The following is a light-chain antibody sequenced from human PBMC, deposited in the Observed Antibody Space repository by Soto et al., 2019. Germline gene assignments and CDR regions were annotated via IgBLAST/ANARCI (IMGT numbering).Light chain of an antibody. Sequence: QSVLTQPASVSGSPGQSITISCTGTSSDIGAYNFVSWYQQHPGKAPKLMLYDVNIRPSGVSNRFSGSKSGNTASLTISGLQAEDEADYYCTSWTTSTTMIFGRGTKLTVL. J-gene: IGLJ2*01. CDR2: DVN. CDR1: SSDIGAYNF. V-gene: IGLV2-14*03. CDR3: TSWTTSTTMI.